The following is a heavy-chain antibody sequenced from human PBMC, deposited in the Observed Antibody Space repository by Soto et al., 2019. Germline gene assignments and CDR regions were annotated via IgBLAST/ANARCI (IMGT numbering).Heavy chain of an antibody. V-gene: IGHV3-23*01. CDR2: ITGSAGST. CDR3: AKDRNRWLRFDLGY. CDR1: GFTFSSYG. J-gene: IGHJ4*02. Sequence: EVQLLESGGGLVQPGGSLRLSCAASGFTFSSYGMSWVRQAPGKGLEWVSSITGSAGSTYYADSVKGRFTISRDNSKNTLYLQMNSLRAEDTAVYCAKDRNRWLRFDLGYWGQGTLVTVSS. D-gene: IGHD5-12*01.